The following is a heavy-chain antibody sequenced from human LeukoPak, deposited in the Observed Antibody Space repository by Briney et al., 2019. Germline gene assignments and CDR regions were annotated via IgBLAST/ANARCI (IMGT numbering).Heavy chain of an antibody. D-gene: IGHD6-13*01. CDR2: ISYDGSNK. J-gene: IGHJ6*02. Sequence: PGRSLRLSCAASGFTFSSYAMHWVRQAPGKGLEWVAVISYDGSNKYYADSVKDRFTISRDNSKNTLYLQMNSLRAEDTAVYYCARGTSWSSSSWLYYYYYGMDVWGQGTTVTVSS. V-gene: IGHV3-30-3*01. CDR3: ARGTSWSSSSWLYYYYYGMDV. CDR1: GFTFSSYA.